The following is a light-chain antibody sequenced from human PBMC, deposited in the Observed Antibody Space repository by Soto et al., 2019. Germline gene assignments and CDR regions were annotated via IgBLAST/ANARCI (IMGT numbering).Light chain of an antibody. J-gene: IGKJ1*01. CDR1: QSVSSSY. V-gene: IGKV3-20*01. CDR3: QQDHSSLWT. Sequence: EIVLTQSPGTLSLSPGERATLSCRASQSVSSSYLAWYQQKPGQAPRLLIYGASSRATGIPDRFSGSGSGTAFTLTLSRLEPEDFAVYYCQQDHSSLWTFGQGTKVDIK. CDR2: GAS.